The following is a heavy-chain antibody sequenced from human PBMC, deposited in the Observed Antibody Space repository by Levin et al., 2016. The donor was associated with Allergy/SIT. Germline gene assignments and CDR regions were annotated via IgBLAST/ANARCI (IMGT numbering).Heavy chain of an antibody. Sequence: GESLKISCAASGFTFSSYWMSWVRQAPGKGLEWVANIKQDGSEKYYVDSVKGRFTISRDNAKNSLYLQMNSLRAEDTAVYYCARVSGWGLGLWYYYYGMDVWGQGDHGHRLL. D-gene: IGHD2-21*01. V-gene: IGHV3-7*03. CDR1: GFTFSSYW. J-gene: IGHJ6*02. CDR2: IKQDGSEK. CDR3: ARVSGWGLGLWYYYYGMDV.